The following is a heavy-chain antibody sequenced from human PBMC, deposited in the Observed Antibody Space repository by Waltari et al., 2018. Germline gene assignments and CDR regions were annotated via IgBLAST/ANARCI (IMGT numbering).Heavy chain of an antibody. D-gene: IGHD2-15*01. CDR1: GDSMSSSDW. V-gene: IGHV4-4*02. Sequence: QLQLQQSGPGLVKPSEYLSLTCAVSGDSMSSSDWWSWVRQPPGKGLEWIGQIHRSGRTNYSPSLESRVTMSIDTSNNQFSLKMSAATAADTAVYYCARDRGRGLYLDSWGQGTLVTVSP. CDR3: ARDRGRGLYLDS. J-gene: IGHJ4*02. CDR2: IHRSGRT.